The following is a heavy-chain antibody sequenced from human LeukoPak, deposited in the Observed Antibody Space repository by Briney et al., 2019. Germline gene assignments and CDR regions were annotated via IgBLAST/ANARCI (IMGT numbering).Heavy chain of an antibody. CDR3: AKDPTHYRVWDYYETIGLSY. D-gene: IGHD3-22*01. V-gene: IGHV3-74*01. Sequence: AGGSLRLSCAASRFTFSTYWMHWVRQAPGKGLVWVSRINSDGSSTGYADSVKGRFTISRDNAKNTLYLQMNSLRAEDTALYYCAKDPTHYRVWDYYETIGLSYWGQGTLVTVSS. CDR1: RFTFSTYW. J-gene: IGHJ4*02. CDR2: INSDGSST.